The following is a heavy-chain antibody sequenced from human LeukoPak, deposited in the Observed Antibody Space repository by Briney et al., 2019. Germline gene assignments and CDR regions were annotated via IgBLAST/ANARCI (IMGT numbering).Heavy chain of an antibody. Sequence: GASVKVSCKASGYTFTSYYMHWVPQAPGQGREWMGIINPSGGSTSYAQKFQGRVTMTRDMSTGTVYMELSSLRSEDTAVYYCARSGYSGYDPPGYFDYWGQGTLVTVSS. CDR1: GYTFTSYY. D-gene: IGHD5-12*01. J-gene: IGHJ4*02. CDR2: INPSGGST. V-gene: IGHV1-46*01. CDR3: ARSGYSGYDPPGYFDY.